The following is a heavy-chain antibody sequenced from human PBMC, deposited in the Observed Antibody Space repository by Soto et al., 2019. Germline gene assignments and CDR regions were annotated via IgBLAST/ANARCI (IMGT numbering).Heavy chain of an antibody. CDR3: ASYAPGHQQGFSSY. CDR1: GGSISSSSYY. V-gene: IGHV4-39*01. Sequence: SETLSLTCTVSGGSISSSSYYWGWIRQPPGKGLEWIGSIYYSGSTYYNPSLKSRVTISVDTSKNQFSLKLSSVTAADTAVYYCASYAPGHQQGFSSYWGQGTLVTVSS. J-gene: IGHJ4*02. CDR2: IYYSGST. D-gene: IGHD2-2*01.